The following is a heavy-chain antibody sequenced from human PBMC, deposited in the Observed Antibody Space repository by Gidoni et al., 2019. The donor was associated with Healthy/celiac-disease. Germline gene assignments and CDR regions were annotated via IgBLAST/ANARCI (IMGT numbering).Heavy chain of an antibody. CDR2: ISSSSSYT. CDR3: ARREYYYDSSGPMYYFDY. Sequence: QVQLVESGGGLVKPGGSLRLSCAASGFTFSDYFLSWIRQAPGKGLEWVSYISSSSSYTNYADSVKGRFTISRDNAKNSLYLQMNSLRAEDTAVYYCARREYYYDSSGPMYYFDYWGQGTLVTVSS. D-gene: IGHD3-22*01. J-gene: IGHJ4*02. CDR1: GFTFSDYF. V-gene: IGHV3-11*06.